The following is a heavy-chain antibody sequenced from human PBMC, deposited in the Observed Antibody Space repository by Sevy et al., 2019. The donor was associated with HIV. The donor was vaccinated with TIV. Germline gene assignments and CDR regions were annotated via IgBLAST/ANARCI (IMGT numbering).Heavy chain of an antibody. Sequence: GGSLRLSCAASGFTFSSYSMYWVRQAPGKGLEWVASTSTSSSYMYHADSVKGRFTISRDNAKNSLFLKMNSLRAEDTAFYYCARRYCSGGSCWNAFDIWGQGTMVTVSS. J-gene: IGHJ3*02. D-gene: IGHD2-15*01. CDR1: GFTFSSYS. CDR2: TSTSSSYM. V-gene: IGHV3-21*04. CDR3: ARRYCSGGSCWNAFDI.